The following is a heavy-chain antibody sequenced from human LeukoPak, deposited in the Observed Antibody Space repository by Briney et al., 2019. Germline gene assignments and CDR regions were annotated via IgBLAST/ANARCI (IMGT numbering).Heavy chain of an antibody. V-gene: IGHV3-48*03. J-gene: IGHJ6*03. CDR2: ISSSGSDI. D-gene: IGHD4-17*01. CDR3: ARDYGDRDYYYMDV. CDR1: GFTFSNYE. Sequence: PGGSLRLSCAASGFTFSNYEMHWVRQAPGKGLKWVSYISSSGSDIYYADSVKGRFTISRDNSKNTLYLQINSLRAEDTAVYYCARDYGDRDYYYMDVWGKGTTVTVSS.